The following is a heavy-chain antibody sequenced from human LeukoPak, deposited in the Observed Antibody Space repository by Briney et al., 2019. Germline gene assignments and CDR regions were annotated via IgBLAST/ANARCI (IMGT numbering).Heavy chain of an antibody. Sequence: GASVKVSCKASGGTFSSYAISWVRQAPGQGLEWMGRIIPIFGTANYAQKFQARVTITTDESTSTAYMELSSLRSEDTAVYYCARELGTYYYDSRGYYAHFDYWGQGTLVTVSS. CDR3: ARELGTYYYDSRGYYAHFDY. CDR2: IIPIFGTA. CDR1: GGTFSSYA. J-gene: IGHJ4*02. D-gene: IGHD3-22*01. V-gene: IGHV1-69*05.